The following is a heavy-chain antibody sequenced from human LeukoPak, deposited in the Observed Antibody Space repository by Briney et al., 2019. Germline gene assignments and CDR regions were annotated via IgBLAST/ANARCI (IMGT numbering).Heavy chain of an antibody. V-gene: IGHV3-30*04. J-gene: IGHJ5*02. CDR3: ARDGQWLVLWWFDP. CDR1: RFTFSSYA. D-gene: IGHD6-19*01. CDR2: ISYDGSNK. Sequence: GGSLRLSCAASRFTFSSYAMHWVRQAPGKGLEWVAVISYDGSNKYYADSVKGRFTISRDNSKNTLYLQMNSLRAEDTAVYYCARDGQWLVLWWFDPWGQGTLVTVSS.